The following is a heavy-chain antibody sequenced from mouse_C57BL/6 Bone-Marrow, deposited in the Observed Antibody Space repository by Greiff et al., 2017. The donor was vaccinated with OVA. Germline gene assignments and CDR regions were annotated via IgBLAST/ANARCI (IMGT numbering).Heavy chain of an antibody. CDR2: IDPSDSYT. CDR1: GYTFTSYW. CDR3: ARGELGY. V-gene: IGHV1-59*01. J-gene: IGHJ2*01. D-gene: IGHD1-3*01. Sequence: VQLQQPGAELVRPGTSVKLSCKASGYTFTSYWMHWVKQRPGQGLEWIGVIDPSDSYTNYNQKFKGKATLTVDTSSSTAYMQLSSLTSEDSAVYYCARGELGYWGQGTTLTVSS.